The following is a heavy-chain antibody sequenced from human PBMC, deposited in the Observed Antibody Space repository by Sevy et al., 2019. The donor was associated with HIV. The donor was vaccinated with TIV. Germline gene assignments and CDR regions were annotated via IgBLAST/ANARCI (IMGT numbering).Heavy chain of an antibody. J-gene: IGHJ4*01. CDR1: GFTFSSYS. Sequence: GGSLRLSCAASGFTFSSYSMNWVRQAPGKGLEWVLSISSSSSYIYYADSVKGRFTISRDNAKNSLYLQMNSLRAEDTAVYYCARGLXXXFXSXXXXGXGTLVTVSS. D-gene: IGHD3-3*01. V-gene: IGHV3-21*01. CDR2: ISSSSSYI. CDR3: ARGLXXXFXSXXX.